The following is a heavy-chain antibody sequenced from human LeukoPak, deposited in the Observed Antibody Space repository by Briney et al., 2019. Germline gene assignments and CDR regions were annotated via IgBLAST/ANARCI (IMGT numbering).Heavy chain of an antibody. CDR1: GFTFSSYW. Sequence: PGGSLRLSCAASGFTFSSYWMSWVRQAPGKGLEWVANVDQDGSVKYYVDSVKGRFTISRDNAKNSLYLQINSLRAEDTAVYYCAGGARRQQPFDYWGQGTLVTVSS. CDR3: AGGARRQQPFDY. CDR2: VDQDGSVK. D-gene: IGHD6-13*01. J-gene: IGHJ4*02. V-gene: IGHV3-7*04.